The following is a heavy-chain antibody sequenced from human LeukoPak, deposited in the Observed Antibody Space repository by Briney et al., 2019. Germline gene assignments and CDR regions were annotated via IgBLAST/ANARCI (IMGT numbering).Heavy chain of an antibody. CDR3: ARIFTAYSSSWYPNWFDP. CDR1: GGSISSGSYY. CDR2: IYTSGST. V-gene: IGHV4-61*02. Sequence: SQTLSLTCTVSGGSISSGSYYWSWIRQPAGKGLEWIVRIYTSGSTNYNPSLKRRVTISVDTSKNQFSLKLSPVTAADTAVYYCARIFTAYSSSWYPNWFDPWGQGTLVTVSS. J-gene: IGHJ5*02. D-gene: IGHD6-13*01.